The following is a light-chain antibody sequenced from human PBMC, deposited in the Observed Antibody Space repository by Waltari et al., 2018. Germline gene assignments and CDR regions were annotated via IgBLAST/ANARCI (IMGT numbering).Light chain of an antibody. CDR2: SNN. Sequence: QSVLTQPPSASATPGQRVTISCSGRSSNIGSNTVNGYQQLPGTAPKLLIHSNNQRPSGVPDRFSGSKSDTSASLAINGLQSEDEAIYYCAVWDDSLNGRVFGGGTKLAVL. V-gene: IGLV1-44*01. CDR3: AVWDDSLNGRV. J-gene: IGLJ3*02. CDR1: SSNIGSNT.